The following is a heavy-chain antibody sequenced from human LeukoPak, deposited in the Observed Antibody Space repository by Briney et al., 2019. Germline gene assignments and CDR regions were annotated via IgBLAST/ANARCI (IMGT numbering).Heavy chain of an antibody. CDR1: GGSISSSTYY. Sequence: PSETLSLTCTVSGGSISSSTYYWGWIRQPPGKGLEWIGNIYYSGNTYYNPSLKSRVTISLNTSKNQFSLKMRSVTAADTAVYYCARGGPEDWNTVADPWGQGTLVTVSS. J-gene: IGHJ5*02. D-gene: IGHD5-12*01. V-gene: IGHV4-39*07. CDR3: ARGGPEDWNTVADP. CDR2: IYYSGNT.